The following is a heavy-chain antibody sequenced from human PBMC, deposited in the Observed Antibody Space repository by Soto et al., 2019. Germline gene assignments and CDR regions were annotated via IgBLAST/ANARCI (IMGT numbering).Heavy chain of an antibody. CDR1: GGSISSYY. V-gene: IGHV4-4*09. J-gene: IGHJ4*02. D-gene: IGHD4-17*01. Sequence: SETLSLTCTVSGGSISSYYWSWIRKPPGKGLEWIGYIYSSGSTYHNPSLKSQVSISVDTSKNQFSLKLSSVTAADTAVYYCARGPTVTTDYWGQGALVTVSS. CDR2: IYSSGST. CDR3: ARGPTVTTDY.